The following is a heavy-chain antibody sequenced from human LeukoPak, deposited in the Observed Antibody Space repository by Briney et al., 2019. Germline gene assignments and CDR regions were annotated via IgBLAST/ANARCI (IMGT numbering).Heavy chain of an antibody. Sequence: SQTLSLTCTVSGGSISSGSYYWSWIRQPAGKGLEWIGRIYTSGSTNYNPSLKSRVTISVDKSKNQFSLKLSSVTAADTAVYYCARWSGVVGTARGWYFDLWGRGTLVTVSS. V-gene: IGHV4-61*02. J-gene: IGHJ2*01. D-gene: IGHD1-26*01. CDR2: IYTSGST. CDR3: ARWSGVVGTARGWYFDL. CDR1: GGSISSGSYY.